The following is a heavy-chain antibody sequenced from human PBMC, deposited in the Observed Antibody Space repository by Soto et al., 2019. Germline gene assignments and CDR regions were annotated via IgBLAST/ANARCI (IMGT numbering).Heavy chain of an antibody. CDR3: ARDSGVVITPYYYYGMDV. CDR2: IIPIFGTA. V-gene: IGHV1-69*01. Sequence: QVQLVQSGAEVKKPGSSVKVSCKASGGTFSSYAISWVRQAPGQGLEWMGGIIPIFGTANYAQKFQGRVTITADESTSTAYMELSSLRSEDTAVYYCARDSGVVITPYYYYGMDVWGQGTTLTVSS. CDR1: GGTFSSYA. J-gene: IGHJ6*02. D-gene: IGHD3-22*01.